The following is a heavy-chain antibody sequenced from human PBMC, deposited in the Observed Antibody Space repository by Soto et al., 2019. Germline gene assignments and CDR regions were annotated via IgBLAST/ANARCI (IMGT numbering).Heavy chain of an antibody. D-gene: IGHD3-9*01. J-gene: IGHJ4*02. CDR3: ARHPGYYDVLTGYSTYYFDS. CDR1: GGSISPYY. V-gene: IGHV4-59*08. Sequence: SETLSLTCTVSGGSISPYYWSWIRQSPGKGLNWIGYIYYRGNTDYNPSFKSRVTISVDTSKNQFSLRLSSVTAADTAVYYCARHPGYYDVLTGYSTYYFDSWGQGTLVTVSS. CDR2: IYYRGNT.